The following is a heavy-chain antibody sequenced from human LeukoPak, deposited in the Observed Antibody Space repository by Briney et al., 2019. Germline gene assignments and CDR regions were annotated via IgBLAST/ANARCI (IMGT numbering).Heavy chain of an antibody. J-gene: IGHJ6*02. CDR2: IYYSGST. D-gene: IGHD3-10*01. CDR3: ASRRITKGYGMDV. Sequence: SETLSLTCNVSGGSISSYYWSWIRQPPGKGLEWIGYIYYSGSTNYNPSLKSRVTISVDTSKNQFSLKLSSVTAADTAVYYCASRRITKGYGMDVWGQGTTVTVSS. CDR1: GGSISSYY. V-gene: IGHV4-59*01.